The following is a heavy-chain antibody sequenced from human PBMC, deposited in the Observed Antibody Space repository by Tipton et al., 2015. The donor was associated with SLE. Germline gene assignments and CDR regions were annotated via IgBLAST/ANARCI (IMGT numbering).Heavy chain of an antibody. CDR3: ARHPYYDFWSGFDY. D-gene: IGHD3-3*01. CDR1: GGSISSYY. CDR2: IYYSGST. J-gene: IGHJ4*02. Sequence: TLSLTCTVSGGSISSYYWSWIRQPPGKGLEWIGYIYYSGSTNYNPSLKSRVTISVDTSKNQFSLKLSSVTAADTAVYYCARHPYYDFWSGFDYWGQGTLVTVSS. V-gene: IGHV4-59*01.